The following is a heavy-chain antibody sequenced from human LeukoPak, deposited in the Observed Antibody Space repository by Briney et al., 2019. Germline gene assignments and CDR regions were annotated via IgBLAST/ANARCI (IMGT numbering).Heavy chain of an antibody. D-gene: IGHD3-22*01. V-gene: IGHV4-59*01. CDR2: IYYSGST. CDR3: ARDTRYYDSTGRAFDI. J-gene: IGHJ3*02. Sequence: PSETLSLTCTVSGGSISNYYWNCIRQPAGKGLEWIGYIYYSGSTNYNPSLKSRVTISVDTSKNQFSLKLSSVTAADTAVYYCARDTRYYDSTGRAFDIWGQGTMVTVSS. CDR1: GGSISNYY.